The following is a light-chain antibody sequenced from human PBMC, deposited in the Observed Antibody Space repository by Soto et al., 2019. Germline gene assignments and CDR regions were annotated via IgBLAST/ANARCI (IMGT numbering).Light chain of an antibody. J-gene: IGKJ1*01. CDR1: QSISTW. CDR2: EAS. CDR3: QQFNSYST. V-gene: IGKV1-5*01. Sequence: DIPMTQSPSTLSASVGDRVTITCRASQSISTWLAWYQRKPGQAPKLLIFEASRLGSGVPSRFSGSGSGTEFTLTISSLQPDDFATYYCQQFNSYSTFGQGTKVEMK.